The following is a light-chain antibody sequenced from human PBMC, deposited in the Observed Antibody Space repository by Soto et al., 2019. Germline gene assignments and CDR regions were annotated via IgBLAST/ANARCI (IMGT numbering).Light chain of an antibody. J-gene: IGKJ5*01. CDR1: QSVSSY. Sequence: EIVLTQSPATLSLSPGEGATVSCRASQSVSSYLAWYQQKPGQAPRLLIFDASSRATGIPDRFRGSGSGTDFSLTISRLEPEDFAVYYCQQRSNWPITFGQGTRLEI. CDR2: DAS. CDR3: QQRSNWPIT. V-gene: IGKV3D-20*02.